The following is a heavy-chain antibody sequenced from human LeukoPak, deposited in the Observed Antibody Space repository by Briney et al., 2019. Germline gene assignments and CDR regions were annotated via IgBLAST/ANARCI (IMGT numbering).Heavy chain of an antibody. J-gene: IGHJ5*02. CDR2: MNPNSGNT. D-gene: IGHD3-3*01. V-gene: IGHV1-8*02. CDR1: GGTFSSYA. Sequence: ASVKVSCKASGGTFSSYAINWVRQATGQGLEWMGWMNPNSGNTGYAQKFQGRVTTTRNTSISTAYMELSSLRSEDTAVYYCARARRFLEWLPVNWFDPWGQGTLVTVSS. CDR3: ARARRFLEWLPVNWFDP.